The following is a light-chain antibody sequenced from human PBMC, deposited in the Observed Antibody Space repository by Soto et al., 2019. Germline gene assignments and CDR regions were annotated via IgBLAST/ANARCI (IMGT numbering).Light chain of an antibody. V-gene: IGKV3-20*01. CDR2: GAS. J-gene: IGKJ5*01. CDR1: QSVSSSY. Sequence: EIVLTQSPGTLSLSPGERATLSCRASQSVSSSYLAWYQQTPGQAPRLLIYGASSRATGIPDRFSGSRSGTDFTIPISRLEHEDVAVYYYQQYGSSPPITFGQGTRLEIK. CDR3: QQYGSSPPIT.